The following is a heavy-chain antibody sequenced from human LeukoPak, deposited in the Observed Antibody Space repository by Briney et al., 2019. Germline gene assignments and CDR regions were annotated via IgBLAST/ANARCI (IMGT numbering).Heavy chain of an antibody. CDR2: INSDGSST. V-gene: IGHV3-74*01. J-gene: IGHJ3*02. CDR3: ATESHRGAFDI. CDR1: GFTFSSYW. Sequence: GGSLRLSCAASGFTFSSYWMHWVRQAPGKGLVWVSRINSDGSSTSYADSVKGRFTISRDNAKNTLYLQMNSLRAEDTAVYYCATESHRGAFDIWGQGTMVTVSS.